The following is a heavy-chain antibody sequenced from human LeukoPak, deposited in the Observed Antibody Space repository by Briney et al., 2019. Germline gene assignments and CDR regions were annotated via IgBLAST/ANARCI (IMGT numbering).Heavy chain of an antibody. D-gene: IGHD6-13*01. CDR1: GGSISSGSYY. V-gene: IGHV4-61*02. Sequence: SETLSLTCTVSGGSISSGSYYWSWIRQPAGKGLEWIGRIYTSGSTNYNPSLKSRVTISVDTPKNQFSLKLSSVTAADTAVYYCARDHSSSWYDWFDPWGQGTLVTVSS. J-gene: IGHJ5*02. CDR2: IYTSGST. CDR3: ARDHSSSWYDWFDP.